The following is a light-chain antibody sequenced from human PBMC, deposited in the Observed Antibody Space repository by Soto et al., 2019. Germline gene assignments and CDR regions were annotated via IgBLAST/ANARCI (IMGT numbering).Light chain of an antibody. CDR1: VLAKKY. V-gene: IGLV3-27*01. CDR3: YSADDKNLRV. CDR2: KDS. J-gene: IGLJ3*02. Sequence: SYELTQPSSVSVSPGQTARITCSGDVLAKKYARWFQQKPGQAPVRVIYKDSERPSGIPERFSGSSSGTTVTLTISGAQVEDEADYSCYSADDKNLRVFGGGTQRTLL.